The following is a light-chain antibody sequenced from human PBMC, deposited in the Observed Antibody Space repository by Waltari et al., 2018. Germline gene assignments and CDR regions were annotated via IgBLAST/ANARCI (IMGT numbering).Light chain of an antibody. CDR1: QTLVSSNGNTY. CDR2: TVS. J-gene: IGKJ1*01. CDR3: MQATYWPWT. V-gene: IGKV2-30*01. Sequence: DAVLTQSPLSLPVTLGQPASISCRSSQTLVSSNGNTYWGWFQQRPGQSPRRLIYTVSDRDSGVPDRFTGSGSDTDFTLTISRVEAEDVGVYYCMQATYWPWTFGQGTKVEIK.